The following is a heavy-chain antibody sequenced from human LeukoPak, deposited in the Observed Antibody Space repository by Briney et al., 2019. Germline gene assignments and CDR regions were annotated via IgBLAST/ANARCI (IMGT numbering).Heavy chain of an antibody. CDR1: NPGFTTYW. Sequence: GESLKISCKASNPGFTTYWIAWVRQMPGKGLEWVGIIYPDDSDTRYSPSFQGQVTISADKSINTAYLQWGSLKTSDSAMYYCARQDAMVRGHGMDVWGQGTTVTVS. V-gene: IGHV5-51*01. J-gene: IGHJ6*02. CDR2: IYPDDSDT. CDR3: ARQDAMVRGHGMDV. D-gene: IGHD3-10*01.